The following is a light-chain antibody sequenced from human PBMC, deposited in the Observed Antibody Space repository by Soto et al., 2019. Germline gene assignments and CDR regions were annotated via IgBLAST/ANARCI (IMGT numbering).Light chain of an antibody. CDR3: QQYSDWLT. CDR1: QGVNSN. Sequence: EIVVTQSPATLSVSPGERATLSCRASQGVNSNLAWYQQKPGQAPRLLIYGASTRATGIPARFSGSGAGTEFTLTISSLQSEGFAIYYCQQYSDWLTFGQGTRLEIK. V-gene: IGKV3-15*01. CDR2: GAS. J-gene: IGKJ5*01.